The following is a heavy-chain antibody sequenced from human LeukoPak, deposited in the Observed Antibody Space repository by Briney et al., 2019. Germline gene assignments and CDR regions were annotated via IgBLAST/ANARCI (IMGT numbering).Heavy chain of an antibody. V-gene: IGHV3-21*06. CDR3: ARAAIRVDFFDS. Sequence: GGSLRLSCAASGFLFGGHAMVWIRQAPGKGLECVSSIHSSATYITYADSVRGRFTISGDNDKNSLFLDMTDLRAEDTAVYYCARAAIRVDFFDSWGQGTLVAVSS. CDR2: IHSSATYI. CDR1: GFLFGGHA. J-gene: IGHJ4*02. D-gene: IGHD2-2*01.